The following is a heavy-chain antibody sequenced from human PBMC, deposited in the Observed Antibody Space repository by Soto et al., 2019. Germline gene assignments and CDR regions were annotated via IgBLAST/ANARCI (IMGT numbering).Heavy chain of an antibody. D-gene: IGHD3-3*01. J-gene: IGHJ6*02. CDR2: IIPIFGTA. V-gene: IGHV1-69*06. CDR3: ARNDRTIFGVAIAAYYYGMDV. Sequence: SVKVSCKASGGTFSSYAISWVRQAPGQGLEWMGGIIPIFGTANYAQKFQGRVTSTADKSTSTAYMELSSLRSEDTAVYYCARNDRTIFGVAIAAYYYGMDVWGQGTTVTVSS. CDR1: GGTFSSYA.